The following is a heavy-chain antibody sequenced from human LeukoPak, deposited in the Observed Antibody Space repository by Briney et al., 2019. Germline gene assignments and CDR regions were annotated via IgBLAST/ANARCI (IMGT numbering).Heavy chain of an antibody. J-gene: IGHJ5*02. V-gene: IGHV1-69*05. CDR1: GGTFSSYA. CDR3: ARDRELVLAAAANHNWFDP. D-gene: IGHD6-13*01. Sequence: ASVKVSCKASGGTFSSYAISWVRQAPGQGLEWMGRIIPIFGTANYAQKFQGRVTITTDESTSTAYMELSSLRSEDTDVYYCARDRELVLAAAANHNWFDPWGQGTLVTVSS. CDR2: IIPIFGTA.